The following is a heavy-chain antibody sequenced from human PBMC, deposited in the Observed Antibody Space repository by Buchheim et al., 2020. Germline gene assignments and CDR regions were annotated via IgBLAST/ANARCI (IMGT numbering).Heavy chain of an antibody. CDR2: ISSSGSTI. J-gene: IGHJ4*02. Sequence: EVQLVESGGGLVQPGGSLRLSCAASGFTFSSYEMNWVRQAPGKGLEWVSYISSSGSTIYYAYSLKGRFTISSDNPKNSLYLQMNSLRAEDTAVYYCARLQGYGYQMNVDYWGQGTL. CDR3: ARLQGYGYQMNVDY. CDR1: GFTFSSYE. V-gene: IGHV3-48*03. D-gene: IGHD5-18*01.